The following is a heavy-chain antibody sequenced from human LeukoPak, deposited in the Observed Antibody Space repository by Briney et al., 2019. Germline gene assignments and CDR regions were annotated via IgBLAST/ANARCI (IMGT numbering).Heavy chain of an antibody. D-gene: IGHD6-19*01. CDR1: GFTFSSYA. Sequence: GGSLRLSCAASGFTFSSYAMSWVRQGQGTGLEWVSAISGSGGTTYYADSVKGRFTISRDNSKNTLYLQMNSLRAEDTAVYYCAKDLRLQGYSSGWYYFDYWGQGTLVTVSS. J-gene: IGHJ4*02. CDR2: ISGSGGTT. V-gene: IGHV3-23*01. CDR3: AKDLRLQGYSSGWYYFDY.